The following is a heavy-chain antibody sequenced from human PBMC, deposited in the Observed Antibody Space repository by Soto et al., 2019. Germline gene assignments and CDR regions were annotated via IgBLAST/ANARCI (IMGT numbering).Heavy chain of an antibody. CDR2: ISAYNGDT. CDR1: GYTFTSYG. CDR3: ARDEAYKWNDGGWFDP. Sequence: QVQLVQSGAEVKKPGASVKVSCKASGYTFTSYGISWVRQASGQGLEWTGWISAYNGDTKYAQKLQGRVTMTTDTSTSTAYMELRSLRSDDTAVYYCARDEAYKWNDGGWFDPWGQGTLVTVSS. J-gene: IGHJ5*02. V-gene: IGHV1-18*01. D-gene: IGHD1-1*01.